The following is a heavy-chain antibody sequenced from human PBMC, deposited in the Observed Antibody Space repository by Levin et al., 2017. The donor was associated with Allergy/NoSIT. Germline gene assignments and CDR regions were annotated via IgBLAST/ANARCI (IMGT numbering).Heavy chain of an antibody. D-gene: IGHD2-2*02. Sequence: GGSLRLSCAASGFTFSSYAMSWVRQAPGKGLEWVSAISGSGGSTYYADSVKGRFTISRDNSKNTLYLQMNSLRAEDTAVYYCAKDWGHIVVVPAAIPGYYWGQGTLVTVSS. J-gene: IGHJ4*02. CDR3: AKDWGHIVVVPAAIPGYY. CDR2: ISGSGGST. V-gene: IGHV3-23*01. CDR1: GFTFSSYA.